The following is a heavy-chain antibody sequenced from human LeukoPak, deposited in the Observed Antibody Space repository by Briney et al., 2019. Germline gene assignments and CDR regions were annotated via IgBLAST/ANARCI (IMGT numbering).Heavy chain of an antibody. CDR1: GFTFSSYA. D-gene: IGHD3-3*01. CDR2: ISGSGGST. Sequence: GGSLRLSCAASGFTFSSYAMSWVRQAPGKGLEWVSAISGSGGSTYYADSVKGRFTISRDNSKNTLYLQMDSLRAEDTAVYYCAKVVRYYDFWSGEYYFDYWGQGTLVTVSS. CDR3: AKVVRYYDFWSGEYYFDY. V-gene: IGHV3-23*01. J-gene: IGHJ4*02.